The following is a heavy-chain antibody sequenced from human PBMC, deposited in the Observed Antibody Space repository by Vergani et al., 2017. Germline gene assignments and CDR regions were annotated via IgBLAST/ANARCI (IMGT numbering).Heavy chain of an antibody. CDR1: GFTFDDYT. CDR2: IWYDGSNK. D-gene: IGHD6-19*01. Sequence: VQLVESGGVVVQPGGSLRLSCAASGFTFDDYTMHWVRQAPGKGLEWVAVIWYDGSNKYYADSVKGRFTISRDNSKNTLYLQMNSLRAEDTAVYYCARGKYSSGWYGGYWGQGTLVTVSS. V-gene: IGHV3-33*08. J-gene: IGHJ1*01. CDR3: ARGKYSSGWYGGY.